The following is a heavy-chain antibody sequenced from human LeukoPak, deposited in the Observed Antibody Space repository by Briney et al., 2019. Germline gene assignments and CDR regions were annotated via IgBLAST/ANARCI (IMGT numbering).Heavy chain of an antibody. CDR2: ISSSGSTI. D-gene: IGHD3-10*01. Sequence: GGSLRLSCAASGFTFSSYGMNWVRQAPGKGLEWVSYISSSGSTIYYADSVKGRFTISRGNAKNSLYLQMNSLRAEDTAVYYCARDLGAYNYYGSGSYGYWGQGTLVTVSS. CDR3: ARDLGAYNYYGSGSYGY. V-gene: IGHV3-48*04. J-gene: IGHJ4*02. CDR1: GFTFSSYG.